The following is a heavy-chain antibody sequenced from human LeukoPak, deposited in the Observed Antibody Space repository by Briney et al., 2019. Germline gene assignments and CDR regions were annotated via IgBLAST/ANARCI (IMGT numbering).Heavy chain of an antibody. Sequence: GGSLRLSCAASGFSFSDFWMRWVRQAPGKGPEWVANIRPDGSGTDYVDSVKGRFTISRDNAKNSLYLQMNSLRAGDTAVYYCARDSSGYFDYWGQGALVTVSS. CDR3: ARDSSGYFDY. CDR2: IRPDGSGT. J-gene: IGHJ4*02. CDR1: GFSFSDFW. V-gene: IGHV3-7*01. D-gene: IGHD3-22*01.